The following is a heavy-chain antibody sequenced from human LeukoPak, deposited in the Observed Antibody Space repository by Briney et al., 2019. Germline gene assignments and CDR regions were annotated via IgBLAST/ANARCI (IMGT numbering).Heavy chain of an antibody. CDR2: IWYDGSNK. Sequence: GGSLRLSCAASGFTFSSYGMHWVRQAPGKGLEWVAVIWYDGSNKYYADSVKGRFTISRDNAKNSLYLQMNSLRAEDTAVYYSVAYYYDSSGYYFDYWGQGTLVTVSS. CDR3: VAYYYDSSGYYFDY. V-gene: IGHV3-33*03. CDR1: GFTFSSYG. D-gene: IGHD3-22*01. J-gene: IGHJ4*02.